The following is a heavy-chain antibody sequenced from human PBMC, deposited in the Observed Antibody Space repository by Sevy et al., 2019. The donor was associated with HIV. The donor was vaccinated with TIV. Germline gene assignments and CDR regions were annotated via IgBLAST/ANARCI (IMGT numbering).Heavy chain of an antibody. V-gene: IGHV3-53*01. CDR3: ASNYENNGYFEY. D-gene: IGHD3-22*01. Sequence: GESLKISCAASGFTVSSNYMSWVRQAPGKGLEWVSIIYSGGNTYYADSVKGRFTISRDNSKNTLYLQMNSLRAEDTAVYYCASNYENNGYFEYWGQGTLVTVSS. CDR2: IYSGGNT. J-gene: IGHJ4*02. CDR1: GFTVSSNY.